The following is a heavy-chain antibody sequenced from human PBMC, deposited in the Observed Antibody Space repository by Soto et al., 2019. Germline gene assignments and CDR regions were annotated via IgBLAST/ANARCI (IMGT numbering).Heavy chain of an antibody. J-gene: IGHJ4*02. CDR2: IFYSGST. D-gene: IGHD3-22*01. CDR1: GGSINSGGYY. V-gene: IGHV4-31*03. Sequence: QVQLQESGPGLVKPSQTLSLTCSVSGGSINSGGYYWTWIRQHPGKGLEWIGNIFYSGSTSYNPSLKSRLTISIDTSKTHFALKLSSVHAADTAVYYCARNSISKKIDYWGQGTLVTVSS. CDR3: ARNSISKKIDY.